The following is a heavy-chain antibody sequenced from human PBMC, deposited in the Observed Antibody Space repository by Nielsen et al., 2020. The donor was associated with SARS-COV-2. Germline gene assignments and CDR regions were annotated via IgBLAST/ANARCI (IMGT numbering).Heavy chain of an antibody. CDR3: AKDSVPAGIAAAGTSFDP. Sequence: VRQMPGKGLEWVSYISSSSSTIYYADSVKGRFTISRDNSKNTLYLQMNSLRAEDTAVYYCAKDSVPAGIAAAGTSFDPWGQGTLVTVSS. J-gene: IGHJ5*02. CDR2: ISSSSSTI. D-gene: IGHD6-13*01. V-gene: IGHV3-48*01.